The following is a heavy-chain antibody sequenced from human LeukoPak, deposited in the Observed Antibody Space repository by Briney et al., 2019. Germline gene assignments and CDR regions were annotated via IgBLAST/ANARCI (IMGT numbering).Heavy chain of an antibody. J-gene: IGHJ4*02. CDR1: GFTLSSYA. V-gene: IGHV3-30*04. CDR2: ISYDGSNK. CDR3: ASHNYDSSGYLVFDY. Sequence: GGSLRLSCAASGFTLSSYAMHWVRQAPGKGLEWGAVISYDGSNKYYADSVKGRFTISRDNSKNTLYLQMNSLRAEDTAVYYCASHNYDSSGYLVFDYWGQGTLVTVSS. D-gene: IGHD3-22*01.